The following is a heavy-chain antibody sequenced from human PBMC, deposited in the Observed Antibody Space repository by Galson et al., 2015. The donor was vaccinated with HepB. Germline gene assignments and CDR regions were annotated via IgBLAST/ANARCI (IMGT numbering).Heavy chain of an antibody. D-gene: IGHD3-10*01. CDR3: AQNYGSGSPNWFDP. CDR1: GGTFSSYT. Sequence: SVKVSCKASGGTFSSYTISWVGQAPGQGLEWMGRIIPILGIANYAQKFQGRVTITADKSTSTAYMELSSLRSEDTAVYYCAQNYGSGSPNWFDPWGQGTLVTVSS. V-gene: IGHV1-69*02. CDR2: IIPILGIA. J-gene: IGHJ5*02.